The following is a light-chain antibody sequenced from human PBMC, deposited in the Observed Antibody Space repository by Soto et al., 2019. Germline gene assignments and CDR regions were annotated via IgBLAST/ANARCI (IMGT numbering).Light chain of an antibody. Sequence: QSVLTQPPSVSGAPGQRVTISCTGSSSNIGAGYDVHWYQQLPGTAPKLLISGNSDRPSGVPDRFSGSKSGTSASLAITGLRGEDETDYFCQSYDSSLSGWVFGGGTKLTAL. CDR2: GNS. CDR1: SSNIGAGYD. CDR3: QSYDSSLSGWV. J-gene: IGLJ3*02. V-gene: IGLV1-40*01.